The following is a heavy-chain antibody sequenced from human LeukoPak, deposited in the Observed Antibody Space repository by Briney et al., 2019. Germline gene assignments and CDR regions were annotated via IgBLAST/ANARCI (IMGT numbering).Heavy chain of an antibody. CDR1: GGSISSYY. V-gene: IGHV4-59*01. Sequence: SETLSLTCTVSGGSISSYYWSWIRQPPGKGLEWIGYIYYSGSTNYNPSLKSRVTISVDTSKNQFSLKLSSVTAADTAVYYCARGRPGPDAFDIWGQGTMVTVSS. CDR3: ARGRPGPDAFDI. CDR2: IYYSGST. J-gene: IGHJ3*02.